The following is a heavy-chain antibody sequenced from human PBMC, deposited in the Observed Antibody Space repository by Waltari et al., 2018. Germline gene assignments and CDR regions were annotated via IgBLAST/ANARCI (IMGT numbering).Heavy chain of an antibody. CDR3: ARRKYSGDYFFDV. CDR1: GYNIAGGYY. V-gene: IGHV4-38-2*01. CDR2: IYHSGNP. D-gene: IGHD4-17*01. J-gene: IGHJ4*02. Sequence: QVQLQESGPGLVKPSETLSLTCGVSGYNIAGGYYWGWLRQPPGKGLGWIGAIYHSGNPYRRPSLGRRLTRSVDTSKNQLSLKLISVTAADTAVYYCARRKYSGDYFFDVWGQGTLVSVSS.